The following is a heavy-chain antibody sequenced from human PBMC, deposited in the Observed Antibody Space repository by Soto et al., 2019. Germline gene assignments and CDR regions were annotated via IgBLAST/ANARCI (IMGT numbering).Heavy chain of an antibody. Sequence: EVQLVESGGGLVQPGGSLKLACAASGFTFSDSAMHWVRQASGKGLEWVGRIRSKANSYATAYAASVKGRFTISRDDSKNTAYLQMNSLKTEDTAVYYCTSTVLRYFDTYYFDYCRQGTLVTVSS. CDR3: TSTVLRYFDTYYFDY. CDR1: GFTFSDSA. V-gene: IGHV3-73*01. J-gene: IGHJ4*02. CDR2: IRSKANSYAT. D-gene: IGHD3-9*01.